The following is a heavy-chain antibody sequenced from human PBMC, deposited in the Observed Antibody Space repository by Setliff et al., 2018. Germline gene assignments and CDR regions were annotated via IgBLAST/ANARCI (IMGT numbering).Heavy chain of an antibody. V-gene: IGHV4-61*09. D-gene: IGHD3-3*01. CDR3: ARMSGFQYMDV. Sequence: SETLSLTCTVSGDSISSRRSYWGWFRQPARKGLEWIGQIYTSWSTNYNPSLKSRVTISLDTSKNQFSLRLSSVTAADTAVYYCARMSGFQYMDVWGKGTTVTVSS. CDR2: IYTSWST. CDR1: GDSISSRRSY. J-gene: IGHJ6*03.